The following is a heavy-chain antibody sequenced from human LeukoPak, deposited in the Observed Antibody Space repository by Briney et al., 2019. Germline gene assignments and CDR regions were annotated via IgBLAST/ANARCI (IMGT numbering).Heavy chain of an antibody. J-gene: IGHJ4*02. Sequence: GGSLRLSCAASGFTFSNFAMAWVRQAPGRGLEWVAFIRYDGSNKYYADSVKGRFTISRDNSKNTLYLQMNSLRAEDTAVYYCAKDPSFRPGYFDYWGQGTLVTVSS. CDR3: AKDPSFRPGYFDY. CDR1: GFTFSNFA. V-gene: IGHV3-30*02. CDR2: IRYDGSNK.